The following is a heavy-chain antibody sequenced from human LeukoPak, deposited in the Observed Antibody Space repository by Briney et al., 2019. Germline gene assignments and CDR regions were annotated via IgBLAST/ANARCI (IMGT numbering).Heavy chain of an antibody. CDR3: ARDSADYGYYDY. J-gene: IGHJ4*02. V-gene: IGHV1-46*01. Sequence: ASVKVSCTASGYTFTSYFMYWVREGPGQGLEWMGIINTNGGSTSYAHKFQGRVTMTRDTSTSTDYMELSSLRSEDTAVYYCARDSADYGYYDYWGQGTLITVFS. D-gene: IGHD4-17*01. CDR2: INTNGGST. CDR1: GYTFTSYF.